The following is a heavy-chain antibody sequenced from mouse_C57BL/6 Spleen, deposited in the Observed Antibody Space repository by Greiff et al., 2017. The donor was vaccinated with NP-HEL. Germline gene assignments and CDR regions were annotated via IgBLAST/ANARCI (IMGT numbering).Heavy chain of an antibody. J-gene: IGHJ2*01. CDR2: ISYDGSN. CDR1: GYSITSGYY. D-gene: IGHD3-2*02. V-gene: IGHV3-6*01. CDR3: ARSQLRSYYFDY. Sequence: LVESGPGLVKPSQSLSLTCSVTGYSITSGYYWNWIRQFPGNKLEWMGYISYDGSNNYNPSLKNRISITRDTSKNQFFLKLNSVTTEDTATYYCARSQLRSYYFDYWGQGTTLTVSS.